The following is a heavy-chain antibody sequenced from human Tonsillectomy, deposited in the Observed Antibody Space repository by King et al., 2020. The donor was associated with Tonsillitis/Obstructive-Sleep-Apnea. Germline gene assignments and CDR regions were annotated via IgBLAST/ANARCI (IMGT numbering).Heavy chain of an antibody. CDR1: GFTFSSYD. D-gene: IGHD3-22*01. J-gene: IGHJ6*02. CDR2: IGTTGDP. CDR3: ARAFDSSGYYYYGLDV. V-gene: IGHV3-13*05. Sequence: VQLVESGGGLVQPGGSLRLSCAAPGFTFSSYDMHWVRQATGKGLEWVSGIGTTGDPYYPGSVKGRFTISRENAKNSLYLQMNSLRAGDTAVYYCARAFDSSGYYYYGLDVWGQGTTVTVSS.